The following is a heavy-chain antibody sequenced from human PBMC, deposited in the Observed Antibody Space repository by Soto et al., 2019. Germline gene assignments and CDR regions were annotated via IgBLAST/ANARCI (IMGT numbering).Heavy chain of an antibody. J-gene: IGHJ4*02. D-gene: IGHD3-16*01. CDR2: INQDGSER. CDR3: VCGGNYFVY. CDR1: EFTFSKYW. V-gene: IGHV3-7*01. Sequence: VPLVESGGGLVQPGGSLRLSCAASEFTFSKYWMTWVRQSPGKGLEWVANINQDGSERYYVDSVRGRFTISRDNAKNSLYLQMNSLRAEDTAVYYCVCGGNYFVYWGQGTLVTVSP.